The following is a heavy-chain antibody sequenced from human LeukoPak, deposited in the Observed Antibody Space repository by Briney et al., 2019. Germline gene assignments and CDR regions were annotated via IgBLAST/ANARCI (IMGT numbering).Heavy chain of an antibody. CDR3: ASHFSLFYYYYGMDV. Sequence: GGSLRLSCAASGFTVSSNYMSWVRQAPGKGLEWVSVIYSGGGTYYADSVKGRFTISRDNSKNTLYLQMNSLRAEDTAVYYCASHFSLFYYYYGMDVWGQGTTVTVSS. CDR2: IYSGGGT. D-gene: IGHD3-16*01. V-gene: IGHV3-53*01. CDR1: GFTVSSNY. J-gene: IGHJ6*02.